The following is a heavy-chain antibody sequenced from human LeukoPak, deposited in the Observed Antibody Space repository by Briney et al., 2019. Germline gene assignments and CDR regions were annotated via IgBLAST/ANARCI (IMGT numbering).Heavy chain of an antibody. CDR3: ARRRGSDDYVWGSYRFPLGGYFDY. J-gene: IGHJ4*02. D-gene: IGHD3-16*02. CDR1: GGSITSSTYH. Sequence: PSETLSLTCTVSGGSITSSTYHWGWIRQPPGKGLEWIGSIYYTGTTYYNPSLRSRVSISVDTSKNQFSLKLSSVTAADTAVYYCARRRGSDDYVWGSYRFPLGGYFDYWGQGTLVTVSS. CDR2: IYYTGTT. V-gene: IGHV4-39*07.